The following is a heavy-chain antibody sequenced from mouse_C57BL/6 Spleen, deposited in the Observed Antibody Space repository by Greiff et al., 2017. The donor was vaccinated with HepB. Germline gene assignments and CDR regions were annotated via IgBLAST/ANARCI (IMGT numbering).Heavy chain of an antibody. CDR1: GFTFSDYG. D-gene: IGHD2-4*01. V-gene: IGHV5-17*01. J-gene: IGHJ3*01. CDR3: ARRDYDAFAY. Sequence: DVKLQESGGGLVKPGGSLKLSCAASGFTFSDYGMHWVRQAPEKGLEWVAYISSGSSTIYYADTVKGRFTISRDNAKNTLFLQMTSLRSEDTAMYYCARRDYDAFAYWGQGTLVTVSA. CDR2: ISSGSSTI.